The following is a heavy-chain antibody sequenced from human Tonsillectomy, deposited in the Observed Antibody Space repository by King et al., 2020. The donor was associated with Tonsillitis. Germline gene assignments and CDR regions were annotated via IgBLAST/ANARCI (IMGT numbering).Heavy chain of an antibody. CDR2: INPNSGGT. V-gene: IGHV1-2*02. Sequence: QLVQSGAEVKKPGASVKVSCKASGYTFTGYYMHWVRQAPGQGLEWMGWINPNSGGTNSAQKFQDRLTMTRDTSISTAYMVLSRLRSDDTAVYYCATINGRDGGYDRSWGQGTLVTVSS. J-gene: IGHJ5*02. CDR3: ATINGRDGGYDRS. CDR1: GYTFTGYY. D-gene: IGHD5-12*01.